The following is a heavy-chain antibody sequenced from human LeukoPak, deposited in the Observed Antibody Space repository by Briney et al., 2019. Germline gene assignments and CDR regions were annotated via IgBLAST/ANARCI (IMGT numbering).Heavy chain of an antibody. Sequence: GGSLRLSCAASGFTFSDYYMSWIRQAPWKGLELVSYISNRGVVYYADSVKGRFTISRDNTENSLYVQMERRVAEDTAIYYCAKDILEACLFFDYWCQGTLVTVSS. V-gene: IGHV3-11*01. CDR2: ISNRGVV. J-gene: IGHJ4*02. D-gene: IGHD1-26*01. CDR1: GFTFSDYY. CDR3: AKDILEACLFFDY.